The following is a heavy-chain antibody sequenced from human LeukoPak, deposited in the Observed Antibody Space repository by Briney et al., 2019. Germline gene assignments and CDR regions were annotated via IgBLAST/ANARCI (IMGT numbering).Heavy chain of an antibody. CDR2: ISYDGSNK. J-gene: IGHJ6*03. D-gene: IGHD2-2*02. Sequence: PGGSLRLSCAASGFTFSSYSMNWVRQAPGKGLEWVAVISYDGSNKYYADSVKGRFTISRDNSKNTLYLQMNSLRAEDTAVYYCAKDQWDRVPAAIGPFDYYYYYMDVWGKGTTVTVSS. V-gene: IGHV3-30*18. CDR3: AKDQWDRVPAAIGPFDYYYYYMDV. CDR1: GFTFSSYS.